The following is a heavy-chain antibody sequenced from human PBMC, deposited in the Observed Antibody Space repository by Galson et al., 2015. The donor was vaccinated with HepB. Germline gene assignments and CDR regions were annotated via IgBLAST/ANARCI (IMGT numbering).Heavy chain of an antibody. CDR3: ARGDIVVVPAAILYYYYYMDV. V-gene: IGHV1-69*13. CDR2: IIPIFGTA. J-gene: IGHJ6*03. CDR1: GGTFSSYA. Sequence: SVKVSCKASGGTFSSYAISWVRQAPGQRLEWMGGIIPIFGTANYAQKFQGRVTITADESTSTAYMELSSLRSEDTAVYYCARGDIVVVPAAILYYYYYMDVWGEGTTVTVSS. D-gene: IGHD2-2*02.